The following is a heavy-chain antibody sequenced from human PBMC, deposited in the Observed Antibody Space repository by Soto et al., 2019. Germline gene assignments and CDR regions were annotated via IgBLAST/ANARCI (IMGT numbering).Heavy chain of an antibody. V-gene: IGHV4-34*01. Sequence: SETLSLTCAVYGGSFSGYYWSWIRQPPGKGLEWIGEINHSGSTNYNPSLKSRVTISVDTSKNQFSLKLGSVTAADTAVYYCARARGCSGGSCYAVFRNYYYYGMDVWGQGTTVTVSS. CDR3: ARARGCSGGSCYAVFRNYYYYGMDV. D-gene: IGHD2-15*01. CDR1: GGSFSGYY. CDR2: INHSGST. J-gene: IGHJ6*02.